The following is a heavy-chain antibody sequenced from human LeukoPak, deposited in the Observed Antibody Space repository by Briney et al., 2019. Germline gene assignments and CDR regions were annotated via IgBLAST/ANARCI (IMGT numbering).Heavy chain of an antibody. CDR1: GFTFSNFW. Sequence: GGSLRLSCAASGFTFSNFWMSWVRQAPGKGLEWVATINEDENEEYYVDSVKGRFTISRDNAKNSLYLQMNSLRAEDTAVYYCARDRKGVYWAVAGNSKDGDAFDIWGQGTMVTVSS. D-gene: IGHD6-19*01. CDR3: ARDRKGVYWAVAGNSKDGDAFDI. V-gene: IGHV3-7*01. J-gene: IGHJ3*02. CDR2: INEDENEE.